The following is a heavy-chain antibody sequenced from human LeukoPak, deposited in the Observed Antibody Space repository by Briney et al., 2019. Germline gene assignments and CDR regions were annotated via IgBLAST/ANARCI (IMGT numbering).Heavy chain of an antibody. D-gene: IGHD4-23*01. CDR2: TSYSGST. J-gene: IGHJ4*02. V-gene: IGHV4-59*01. CDR3: ARDRGNSGAAYFDY. CDR1: GGSISSYY. Sequence: PSETLSLTCTVSGGSISSYYWSWIRQPPGKGLEWIGYTSYSGSTNYNPSLKSRVTISVDTSKNQFSLKLRSVTAADTAVYYCARDRGNSGAAYFDYWGQGTLVTVSS.